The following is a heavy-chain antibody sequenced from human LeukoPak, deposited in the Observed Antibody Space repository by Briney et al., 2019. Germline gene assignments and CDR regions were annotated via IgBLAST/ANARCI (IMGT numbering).Heavy chain of an antibody. V-gene: IGHV4-59*01. CDR3: AKSIHETGTIRAQYYFDY. Sequence: PSETLSLTCTVSGGSISSYYWSWIRQPPGKGLEWIGYIYYSGSTNYNPSLKSRVTISVDTSKNQFSLKLSSVTAEDTAVYYCAKSIHETGTIRAQYYFDYWGQGTLVTVSS. D-gene: IGHD1-7*01. J-gene: IGHJ4*02. CDR1: GGSISSYY. CDR2: IYYSGST.